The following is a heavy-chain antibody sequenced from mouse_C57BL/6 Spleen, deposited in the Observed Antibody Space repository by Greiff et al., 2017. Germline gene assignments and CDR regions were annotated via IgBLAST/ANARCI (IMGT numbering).Heavy chain of an antibody. CDR1: GYAFSSYW. CDR3: ARAIYDGYYVFDY. CDR2: IYPGDGDT. Sequence: QVQLQQSGAELVKPGASVKISCKASGYAFSSYWMNWVKQRPGKGLEWIGQIYPGDGDTNYNGKFKGKATLTADKSSSTAYMQLSSLTSEDSAVYFCARAIYDGYYVFDYWGQGTSLTVSS. D-gene: IGHD2-3*01. V-gene: IGHV1-80*01. J-gene: IGHJ2*02.